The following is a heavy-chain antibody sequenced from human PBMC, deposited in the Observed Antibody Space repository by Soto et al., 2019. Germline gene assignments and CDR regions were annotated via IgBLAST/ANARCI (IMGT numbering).Heavy chain of an antibody. CDR1: GYSFTSYW. J-gene: IGHJ6*02. D-gene: IGHD2-2*01. CDR2: IYPGDSDT. Sequence: GESLKISCKGSGYSFTSYWIGWVRQMPGKGLEWMGIIYPGDSDTRYSPSFQGQVTISADKSISTAYLQWSSLKASDTAMYYCARNRQYCSSTSCYWEDYYGMDVWGQGTTVTVSS. V-gene: IGHV5-51*01. CDR3: ARNRQYCSSTSCYWEDYYGMDV.